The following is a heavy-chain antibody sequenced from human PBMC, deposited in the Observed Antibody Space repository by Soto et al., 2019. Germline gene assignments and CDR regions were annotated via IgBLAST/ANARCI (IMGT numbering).Heavy chain of an antibody. CDR1: GGSLSSGGYS. J-gene: IGHJ4*02. Sequence: SETLSLTWAVSGGSLSSGGYSWSWIRQPPGKGLEWIGYIYHSGSTYYNPSLKSRVTISVDRSKNQFSLKLSSVTAADTAVYYCAAGGGLPRYYWGQGTLVTVSS. V-gene: IGHV4-30-2*01. D-gene: IGHD5-12*01. CDR3: AAGGGLPRYY. CDR2: IYHSGST.